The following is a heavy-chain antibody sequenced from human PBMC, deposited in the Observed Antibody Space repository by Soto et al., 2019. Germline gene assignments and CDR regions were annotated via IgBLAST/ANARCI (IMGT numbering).Heavy chain of an antibody. J-gene: IGHJ4*02. D-gene: IGHD3-9*01. Sequence: EASLKVSCNTSGYTFIDYYMHWVRQAPGQGFEWMGRISPRSGGTNYAQKFQGRVTMTWDTSLNTAYMELSSLISEDTAVYYCARPPGYISDWYYFDLWGQGTLVTVSS. CDR2: ISPRSGGT. CDR1: GYTFIDYY. V-gene: IGHV1-2*02. CDR3: ARPPGYISDWYYFDL.